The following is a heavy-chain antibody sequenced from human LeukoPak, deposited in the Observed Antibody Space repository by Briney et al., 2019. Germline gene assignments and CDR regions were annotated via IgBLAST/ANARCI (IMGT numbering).Heavy chain of an antibody. CDR1: GFIFNNHW. Sequence: PGGSLRLSCAASGFIFNNHWMIWVRPAPGKGLEWVANIKEDGSGKYYVDSVKGRFTVSRDNAENSLYLQMNSLRAEDTGVYYCARYNMDVWGQGTTVTVSS. D-gene: IGHD1-14*01. CDR2: IKEDGSGK. J-gene: IGHJ6*02. CDR3: ARYNMDV. V-gene: IGHV3-7*01.